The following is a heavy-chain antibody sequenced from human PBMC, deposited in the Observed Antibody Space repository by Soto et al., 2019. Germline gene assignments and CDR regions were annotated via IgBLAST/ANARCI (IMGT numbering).Heavy chain of an antibody. Sequence: EVQLVESGGGLVQPGRSLRLSCAASGFTFDDYAMHWVRQAPGKGLEWVSGISWNVGSIAYADSVKGRFTISRDNAKNSLYLQMNSLRADDRALYYCAKGVAGLYYIDYWGQGTPVTVSS. V-gene: IGHV3-9*01. CDR2: ISWNVGSI. D-gene: IGHD2-8*01. CDR3: AKGVAGLYYIDY. J-gene: IGHJ4*02. CDR1: GFTFDDYA.